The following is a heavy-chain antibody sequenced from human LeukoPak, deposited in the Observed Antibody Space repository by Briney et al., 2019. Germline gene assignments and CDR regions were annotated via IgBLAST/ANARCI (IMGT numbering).Heavy chain of an antibody. V-gene: IGHV3-48*03. CDR3: ARDPPFIIGTTFFDY. Sequence: GGSLRLSCAAFGFTFSSYEMNWVRQAPGKGLEWVSYISSSGSTIYYADSVKGRFTISRDNAKNSLYLQMNSLRAEDTAVYYCARDPPFIIGTTFFDYWGQGTLVTVSS. CDR2: ISSSGSTI. J-gene: IGHJ4*02. D-gene: IGHD1-20*01. CDR1: GFTFSSYE.